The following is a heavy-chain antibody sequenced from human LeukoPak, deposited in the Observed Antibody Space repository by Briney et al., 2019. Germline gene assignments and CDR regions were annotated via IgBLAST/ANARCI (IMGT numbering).Heavy chain of an antibody. CDR2: INPNSGDS. D-gene: IGHD3-10*01. CDR3: ARVLHYYGSGTSPYY. Sequence: ASVKVSCKASGYTFTGYYMHWVRQAPGQGLEWMGWINPNSGDSNYAQKFQGRVTMTRDTSISTAYMELSRLRSDDTAVYYCARVLHYYGSGTSPYYWGQGTLVTVSS. J-gene: IGHJ4*02. V-gene: IGHV1-2*02. CDR1: GYTFTGYY.